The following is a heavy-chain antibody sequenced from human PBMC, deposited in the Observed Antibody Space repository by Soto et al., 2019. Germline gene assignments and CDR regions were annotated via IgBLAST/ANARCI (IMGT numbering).Heavy chain of an antibody. CDR1: GGSFSGYY. V-gene: IGHV4-34*01. Sequence: SETLSLTCAVYGGSFSGYYWSWIRQPPGKGLEWIGEINHSGSTNYNPSLKSRVTISVDTSKNQFSLKLSSVTAADTAVYYCARQPVIAARPYYYYYDYGMDVWGQGTTVTVSS. D-gene: IGHD6-6*01. J-gene: IGHJ6*02. CDR3: ARQPVIAARPYYYYYDYGMDV. CDR2: INHSGST.